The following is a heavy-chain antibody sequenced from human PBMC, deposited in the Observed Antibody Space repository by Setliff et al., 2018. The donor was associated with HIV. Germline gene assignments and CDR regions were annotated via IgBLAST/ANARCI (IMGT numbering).Heavy chain of an antibody. Sequence: PGGSLRLSCAASGFTLRSYKMHWVRQGPGKGLVWVSRINSGDTTTNYADSVKGRFTIARDDAKNSLYLQMNSLRAEDTAVYYCERDIESGYIHWFGELKGYYMDVWGKGTTVTVSS. CDR3: ERDIESGYIHWFGELKGYYMDV. J-gene: IGHJ6*03. V-gene: IGHV3-74*01. CDR2: INSGDTTT. D-gene: IGHD3-10*01. CDR1: GFTLRSYK.